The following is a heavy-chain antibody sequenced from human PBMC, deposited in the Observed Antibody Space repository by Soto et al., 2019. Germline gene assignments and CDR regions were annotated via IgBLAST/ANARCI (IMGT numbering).Heavy chain of an antibody. Sequence: PGGSLRLSCSASGFTFSSYAMHWVRQAPGKGLEYVSAISSNGGSTYYADSVKGRFTISRDNSKNTLYLQMSSLRAEDTAVYYCVKDYKDTLWFGELLLGLPAFDYWGQGTLVPVSS. CDR2: ISSNGGST. V-gene: IGHV3-64D*08. CDR1: GFTFSSYA. D-gene: IGHD3-10*01. CDR3: VKDYKDTLWFGELLLGLPAFDY. J-gene: IGHJ4*02.